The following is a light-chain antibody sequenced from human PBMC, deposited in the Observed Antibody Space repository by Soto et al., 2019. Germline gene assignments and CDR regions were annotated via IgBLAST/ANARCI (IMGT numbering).Light chain of an antibody. V-gene: IGLV1-40*01. CDR1: SSNIGAEYD. J-gene: IGLJ1*01. CDR2: GDN. CDR3: SSYTTSSTRV. Sequence: QSVLTQPPSVSGAPGQRVAISCTGSSSNIGAEYDVHWYQQLPGTAPKRLIYGDNNRPSGVSNRFSGSKSGSTASLTISGLQAEDEADYYCSSYTTSSTRVFGTGTKVTVL.